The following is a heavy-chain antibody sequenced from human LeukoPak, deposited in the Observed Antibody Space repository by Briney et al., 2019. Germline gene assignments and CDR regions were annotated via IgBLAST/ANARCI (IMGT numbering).Heavy chain of an antibody. V-gene: IGHV4-30-2*01. J-gene: IGHJ6*02. CDR2: IYHSGST. CDR1: GGSISSGGYY. Sequence: SETLSLTCTVSGGSISSGGYYWSWIRQPPGKGLEWIGYIYHSGSTYYNPSLKSRVTISVDRSKNQFSLKLSSVTAADTAVYYCARALRYSTAYGMDVWGQGTTVTVSS. CDR3: ARALRYSTAYGMDV. D-gene: IGHD3-9*01.